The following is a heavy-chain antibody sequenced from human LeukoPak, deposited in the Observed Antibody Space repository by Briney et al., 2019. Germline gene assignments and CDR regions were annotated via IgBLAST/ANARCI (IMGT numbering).Heavy chain of an antibody. CDR3: ARPYCSSTSCYLPSSLDY. Sequence: GESLKISGKCSVYSFTSYWIGWVRQMPGKGLEWMGIIYPGDSDTRYSPSFQGQVTISADKSIRTAYLQSRSLKASDTAMYYCARPYCSSTSCYLPSSLDYWGQGTLVTVSS. D-gene: IGHD2-2*01. CDR2: IYPGDSDT. J-gene: IGHJ4*02. V-gene: IGHV5-51*01. CDR1: VYSFTSYW.